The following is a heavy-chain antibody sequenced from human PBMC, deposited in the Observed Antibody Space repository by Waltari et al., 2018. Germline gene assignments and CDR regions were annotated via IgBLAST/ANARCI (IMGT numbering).Heavy chain of an antibody. CDR1: GFTFSSYA. Sequence: QVQLVESGGGVVQPGRSLRLSCAASGFTFSSYAMHWVRQAPGKGLEWVAVISYDGSNEYYADSVKGRFTISRDNSKNTLYLQMNSLRAEDTAVYYCARDLRVTSPKLDYWGQGTLVTVSS. V-gene: IGHV3-30-3*01. J-gene: IGHJ4*02. CDR2: ISYDGSNE. D-gene: IGHD4-17*01. CDR3: ARDLRVTSPKLDY.